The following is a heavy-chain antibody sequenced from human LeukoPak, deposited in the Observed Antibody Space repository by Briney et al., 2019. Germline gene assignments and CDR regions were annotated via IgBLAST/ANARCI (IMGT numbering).Heavy chain of an antibody. Sequence: ASVKVSCKASGYTFTGYYMHWVRQAPGQGPEWMGRINPNSGGTNYAQKFQGRVTMTRDTSISTAYMELSRLRSDDTAVYYCARLMRELRYFDPYNCWGQGTLVTVSS. CDR1: GYTFTGYY. D-gene: IGHD3-9*01. V-gene: IGHV1-2*06. J-gene: IGHJ4*02. CDR2: INPNSGGT. CDR3: ARLMRELRYFDPYNC.